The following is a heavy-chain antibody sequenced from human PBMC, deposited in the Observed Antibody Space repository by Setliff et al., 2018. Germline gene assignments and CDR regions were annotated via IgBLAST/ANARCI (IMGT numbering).Heavy chain of an antibody. Sequence: LRLSCAASGFTFSSYAMSWVRQAPGKGLEWVSAISGSGGSTYYADSVKGRFTIPRDNSKNTLYLQMNSLRAEDTAVYYCAQNFRVGIAAAGVDYWGQGTLVTVSS. D-gene: IGHD6-13*01. CDR3: AQNFRVGIAAAGVDY. J-gene: IGHJ4*02. CDR1: GFTFSSYA. V-gene: IGHV3-23*01. CDR2: ISGSGGST.